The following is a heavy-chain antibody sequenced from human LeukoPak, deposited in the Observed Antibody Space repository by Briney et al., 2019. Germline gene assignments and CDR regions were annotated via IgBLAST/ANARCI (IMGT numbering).Heavy chain of an antibody. Sequence: GGSLRLSCAASGFTFSAYSMTWVRQAPGKGLEWVSTILRNGDSTFYADYVRGRFSISRDNSKNTLYLQMNSLRPEDTAVYYCAELGITMIGGVWGKGTTVTISS. CDR1: GFTFSAYS. CDR3: AELGITMIGGV. V-gene: IGHV3-23*01. CDR2: ILRNGDST. J-gene: IGHJ6*04. D-gene: IGHD3-10*02.